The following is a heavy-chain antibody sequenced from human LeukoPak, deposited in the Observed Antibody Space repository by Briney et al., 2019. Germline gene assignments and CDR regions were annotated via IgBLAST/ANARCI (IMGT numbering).Heavy chain of an antibody. CDR1: GFTFSSYA. V-gene: IGHV3-23*01. CDR3: AKVYLFNDYEGGYFDY. D-gene: IGHD4-17*01. J-gene: IGHJ4*02. CDR2: ISGSGGST. Sequence: GGSLRLSCAASGFTFSSYAMSWVRQAPGKGLEWVSAISGSGGSTYYADSVKGRFTISRDNPKNTLYLQMNSLRAEDTAVYYCAKVYLFNDYEGGYFDYWGQGTLVTVSS.